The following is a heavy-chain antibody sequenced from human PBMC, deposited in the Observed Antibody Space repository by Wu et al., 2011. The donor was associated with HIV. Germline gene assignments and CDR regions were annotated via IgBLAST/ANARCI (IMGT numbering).Heavy chain of an antibody. J-gene: IGHJ4*02. CDR3: ARTGYSSSWLSPPEDYFDY. V-gene: IGHV1-18*01. D-gene: IGHD6-13*01. Sequence: VQLVQSGAEVKKPGASVKVSCKASGYTFNTYAISWVRQAPGQGLEWMGWISPYDGDTKYPQKLQGRVTMTTDTSTSTAYMELRSLRSDDTAVYYCARTGYSSSWLSPPEDYFDYWGQGNPGHRLL. CDR1: GYTFNTYA. CDR2: ISPYDGDT.